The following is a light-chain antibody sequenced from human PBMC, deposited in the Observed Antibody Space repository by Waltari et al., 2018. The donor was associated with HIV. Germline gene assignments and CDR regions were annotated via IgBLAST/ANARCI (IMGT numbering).Light chain of an antibody. CDR3: QQTYRLPQT. J-gene: IGKJ5*01. CDR2: RAS. V-gene: IGKV1-5*03. CDR1: QSISSW. Sequence: DIQMTQSPSTLSASVGDRVTITCRASQSISSWLAWYQQKPGKAPKLLIYRASRLESGVPSRFSGSGSGTEFTLTINSLQPEDFATYFCQQTYRLPQTFGQGTRVDIK.